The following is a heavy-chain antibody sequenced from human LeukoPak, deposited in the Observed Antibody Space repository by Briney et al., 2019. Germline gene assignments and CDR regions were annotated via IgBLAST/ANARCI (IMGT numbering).Heavy chain of an antibody. CDR3: VRESCSGGSCTYDPFDI. CDR2: MSVNGVNK. Sequence: PGRSLRLSCVASGFSFSSYSIHWVRRVPGKGLEWVAVMSVNGVNKYYADSVRGRFTVSRDISKNTQFLQMNSLRFEDTAVYFCVRESCSGGSCTYDPFDIWGHGTMVTVST. V-gene: IGHV3-30-3*01. D-gene: IGHD2-15*01. J-gene: IGHJ3*02. CDR1: GFSFSSYS.